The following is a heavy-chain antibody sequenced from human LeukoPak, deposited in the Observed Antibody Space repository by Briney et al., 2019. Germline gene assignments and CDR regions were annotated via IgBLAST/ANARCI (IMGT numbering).Heavy chain of an antibody. V-gene: IGHV3-23*01. Sequence: GGSLRLSCAASGFTFSSYEMNWVRQAPGKGLEWVSSISHSGATTYYADSVKGRFTISRDNSKNTLYPQMNSLKAEDTAVYYCARAPIAAAAPFDYWGQGTLVTVSS. CDR3: ARAPIAAAAPFDY. CDR1: GFTFSSYE. CDR2: ISHSGATT. D-gene: IGHD6-13*01. J-gene: IGHJ4*02.